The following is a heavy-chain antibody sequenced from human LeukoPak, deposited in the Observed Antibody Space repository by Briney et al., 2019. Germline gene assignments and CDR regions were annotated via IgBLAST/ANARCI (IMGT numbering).Heavy chain of an antibody. CDR1: GYSFTSYW. Sequence: AGESLKISCKGSGYSFTSYWIGWARQMPGKSLEWMGIIYPGDSDTRYSPSFQGQVTISADKSISTAYLQWSSLKASDTAMYYCARRITIFGVVNSGFDYWGQRTLVTVSS. CDR3: ARRITIFGVVNSGFDY. CDR2: IYPGDSDT. D-gene: IGHD3-3*01. V-gene: IGHV5-51*01. J-gene: IGHJ4*02.